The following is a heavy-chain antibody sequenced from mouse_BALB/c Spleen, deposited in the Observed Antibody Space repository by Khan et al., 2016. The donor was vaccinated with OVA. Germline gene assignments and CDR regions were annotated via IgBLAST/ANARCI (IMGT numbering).Heavy chain of an antibody. D-gene: IGHD2-1*01. J-gene: IGHJ3*01. CDR1: GYIFTSYW. V-gene: IGHV1S132*01. CDR2: IFPGTGTT. Sequence: QVQLQQSGAELVKPGASVKLSCKTSGYIFTSYWIQWVKQRPGQGLGWIGQIFPGTGTTYYNENFEGKATLTVDTSSSTAYMHLSSLTSEDSAVYFCARGYFGNYEFVFWGQGTLVTVSP. CDR3: ARGYFGNYEFVF.